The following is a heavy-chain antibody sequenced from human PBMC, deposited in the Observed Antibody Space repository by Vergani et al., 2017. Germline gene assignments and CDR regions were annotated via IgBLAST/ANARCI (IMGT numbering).Heavy chain of an antibody. CDR2: IDPSDSYT. CDR1: GYSFTSYW. D-gene: IGHD3-22*01. V-gene: IGHV5-10-1*01. Sequence: VQLVQSGAEVKKPGESLRISCKGSGYSFTSYWISWVRQMPGKGLEWMGRIDPSDSYTNYSPSFQGHVTISADKSISTAYLQWSSLKASDTAMYYCARGYYYDSSGYYSYNWFDPWGQGTLVTVSS. CDR3: ARGYYYDSSGYYSYNWFDP. J-gene: IGHJ5*02.